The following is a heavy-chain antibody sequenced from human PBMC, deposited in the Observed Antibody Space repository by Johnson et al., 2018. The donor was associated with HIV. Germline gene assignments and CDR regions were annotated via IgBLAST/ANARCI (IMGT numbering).Heavy chain of an antibody. CDR3: ARACRDGYTCDVFDI. Sequence: VQLVESGGGLVQPGGSLRLSCAASGFTVSSYYMTWVRQAPGKGLEWVSVIYSGGSTYNADSVQGRFTIARDNSKNTLYLQMNSLRAEDTAVYYCARACRDGYTCDVFDIWGQGTMVTVSS. V-gene: IGHV3-66*01. D-gene: IGHD5-24*01. J-gene: IGHJ3*02. CDR1: GFTVSSYY. CDR2: IYSGGST.